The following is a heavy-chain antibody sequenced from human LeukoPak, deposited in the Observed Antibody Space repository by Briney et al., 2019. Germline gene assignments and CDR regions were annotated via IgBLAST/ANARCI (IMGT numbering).Heavy chain of an antibody. Sequence: PSETLSLTCAVYGGSFSGYYWSWIRQPPGKGLEWIGEINHSGSTNYNPSLKSRVTISVDTSKNQFSLKLSSVTAADTAVYYCARGLVGAFPIYYYYYYMDVWGKGTTVTVSS. J-gene: IGHJ6*03. CDR3: ARGLVGAFPIYYYYYYMDV. CDR2: INHSGST. CDR1: GGSFSGYY. D-gene: IGHD1-26*01. V-gene: IGHV4-34*01.